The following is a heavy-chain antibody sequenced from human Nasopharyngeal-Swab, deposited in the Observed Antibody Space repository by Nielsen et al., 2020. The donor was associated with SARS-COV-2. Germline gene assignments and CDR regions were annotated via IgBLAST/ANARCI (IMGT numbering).Heavy chain of an antibody. CDR2: IIPIFGTA. J-gene: IGHJ4*02. V-gene: IGHV1-69*06. CDR3: ATDQCSGGACYSRFDY. CDR1: GGTFSDYT. Sequence: SVKVSCKASGGTFSDYTFSWVRQAPGQGLEWMGGIIPIFGTANYAQKFQGRVTISADTSTSTAYMEVSSLRSEDTAVYYCATDQCSGGACYSRFDYWGQGTLVTVSS. D-gene: IGHD2-15*01.